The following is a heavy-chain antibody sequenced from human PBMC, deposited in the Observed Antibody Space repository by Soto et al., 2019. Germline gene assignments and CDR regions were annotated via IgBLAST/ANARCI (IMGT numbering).Heavy chain of an antibody. D-gene: IGHD3-10*01. CDR1: GFTFSTYW. Sequence: EVQLVESGGGWVQPGGSLRLSCAVSGFTFSTYWMSWVRQAPGKGLEWVASIKQDGSEKYYVDSVKGRFTISRDNAKNSLFVQMNSLRVEDTAVYYCARLQWYSFDYWGQGSLVTVSS. CDR3: ARLQWYSFDY. CDR2: IKQDGSEK. V-gene: IGHV3-7*01. J-gene: IGHJ4*02.